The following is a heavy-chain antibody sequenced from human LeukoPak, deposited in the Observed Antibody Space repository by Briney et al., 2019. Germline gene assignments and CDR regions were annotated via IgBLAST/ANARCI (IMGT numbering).Heavy chain of an antibody. D-gene: IGHD2-15*01. Sequence: PSETLSLTCTVSGGSISSGSYYWSWIRQPAGKGLEWIGRIYTSGSTNYNPSLKSRVTISVDTSKDQFSLKLSSVTAADTAVYYCAKDLVVVVAGYYYMDAWGKGTTVTVSS. CDR1: GGSISSGSYY. CDR3: AKDLVVVVAGYYYMDA. CDR2: IYTSGST. V-gene: IGHV4-61*02. J-gene: IGHJ6*03.